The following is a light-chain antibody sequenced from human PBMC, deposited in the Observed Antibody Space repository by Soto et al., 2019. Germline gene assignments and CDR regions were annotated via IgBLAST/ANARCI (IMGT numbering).Light chain of an antibody. J-gene: IGKJ1*01. V-gene: IGKV3-20*01. Sequence: EIVLTQSPGTLSLSPGERGTLSCRASQSVRSSYLAWYQQKPGQAPRLLIYGASSRATGIPDGFSGSGSGTDFTLTINRLEPEDFAVYYCQQYGSSPWTFGQGTKVDIK. CDR3: QQYGSSPWT. CDR2: GAS. CDR1: QSVRSSY.